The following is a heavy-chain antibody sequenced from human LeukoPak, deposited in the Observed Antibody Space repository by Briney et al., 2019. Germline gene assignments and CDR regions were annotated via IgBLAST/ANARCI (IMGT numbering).Heavy chain of an antibody. D-gene: IGHD3-10*01. Sequence: GGSLRLSCAASGITFSSFGMHWARQAPGKGLEWLAIISYDGNNKYYADSVKGRFTISIDNSKNTVYLQMNSLRAEDTAVYYCAKDRYYYGSGTYPLDYWGQGTLVTVSS. V-gene: IGHV3-30*18. CDR1: GITFSSFG. J-gene: IGHJ4*02. CDR3: AKDRYYYGSGTYPLDY. CDR2: ISYDGNNK.